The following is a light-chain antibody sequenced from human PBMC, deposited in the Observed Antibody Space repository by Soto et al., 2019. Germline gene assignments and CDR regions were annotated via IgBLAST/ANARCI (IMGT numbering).Light chain of an antibody. V-gene: IGKV3-15*01. J-gene: IGKJ1*01. CDR3: QQYNNWLWT. Sequence: EILMTQTPATLSVSPGETATPSCRASQSVSSSLAWYQQKPGQAPRLLIYGASTRATGIPARFSGSGSGTEFTLTISSLQSEDFAVYYCQQYNNWLWTFGQGTKVDIK. CDR1: QSVSSS. CDR2: GAS.